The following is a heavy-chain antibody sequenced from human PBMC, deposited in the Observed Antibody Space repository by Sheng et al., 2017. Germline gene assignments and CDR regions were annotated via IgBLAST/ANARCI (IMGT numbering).Heavy chain of an antibody. CDR3: AKAQVWSGWYPPDY. CDR2: ISWNSGSI. J-gene: IGHJ4*02. CDR1: GFTFDDYA. V-gene: IGHV3-9*01. D-gene: IGHD6-19*01. Sequence: ESGGCLVQPGRSLRLSCAASGFTFDDYAMHWVRQAPGKGLEWVSGISWNSGSIGYADSVKGRFTISRDNAKNSLYLQMNSLRAEDTALYYCAKAQVWSGWYPPDYWGQGTLVTVSS.